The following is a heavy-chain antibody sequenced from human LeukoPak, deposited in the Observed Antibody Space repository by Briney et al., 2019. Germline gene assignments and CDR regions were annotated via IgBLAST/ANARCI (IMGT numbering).Heavy chain of an antibody. CDR1: AFTFSDYS. D-gene: IGHD5-12*01. CDR2: IRSSSSTV. J-gene: IGHJ4*02. V-gene: IGHV3-48*02. CDR3: ARDVRWLRFVFDH. Sequence: GRSLRLSWAASAFTFSDYSMNWVRHAPGKGLEWVSYIRSSSSTVYYADSVKGRFTISRDNAKNSLYLQMSSLRDEDTGVYYCARDVRWLRFVFDHWGEGIPVTVSS.